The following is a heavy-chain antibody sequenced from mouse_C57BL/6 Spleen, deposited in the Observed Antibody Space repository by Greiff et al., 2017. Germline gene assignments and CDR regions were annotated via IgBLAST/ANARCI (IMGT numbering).Heavy chain of an antibody. CDR2: FHPYTDDT. V-gene: IGHV1-47*01. D-gene: IGHD1-1*01. CDR3: ARRYYGSSDVPYWYFEG. Sequence: QVQLQQSGAELVKPGASVKMSCKASGYTFTTYPIEWMKQNHGKSLEWIGNFHPYTDDTKYNEKFKGKATLTVEKSSSTVYLELSRVTSDDSAVYYCARRYYGSSDVPYWYFEGWGTGTTVTVAS. CDR1: GYTFTTYP. J-gene: IGHJ1*03.